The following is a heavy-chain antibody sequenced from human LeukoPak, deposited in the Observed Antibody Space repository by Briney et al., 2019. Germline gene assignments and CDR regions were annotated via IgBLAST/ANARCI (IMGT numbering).Heavy chain of an antibody. V-gene: IGHV3-48*04. Sequence: GGSLRLSCAASGFTFSSYSMNWVRQAPGKGLEWVSYMSTTGKTIYYADSVKGRFTISRDNAKNSLYLQMNSLRAEDTAVYYCARGGYWDYMDVWGKGTTVTVSS. CDR3: ARGGYWDYMDV. CDR1: GFTFSSYS. J-gene: IGHJ6*03. CDR2: MSTTGKTI. D-gene: IGHD2-15*01.